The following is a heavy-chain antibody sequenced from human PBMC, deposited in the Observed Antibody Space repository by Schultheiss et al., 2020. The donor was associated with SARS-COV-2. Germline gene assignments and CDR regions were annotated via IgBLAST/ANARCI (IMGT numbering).Heavy chain of an antibody. V-gene: IGHV3-30*18. J-gene: IGHJ6*02. CDR1: GFTFSDAW. Sequence: GGSLRLSCAASGFTFSDAWLTWVRQAPGKGLEWVAVISYDGSNKYYADSVKGRFTISRDNSKNTLFLQLDSLRAEDTAVYYCANPGGYGFYYYYGMDVWGQGTTVTVSS. CDR2: ISYDGSNK. CDR3: ANPGGYGFYYYYGMDV. D-gene: IGHD5-12*01.